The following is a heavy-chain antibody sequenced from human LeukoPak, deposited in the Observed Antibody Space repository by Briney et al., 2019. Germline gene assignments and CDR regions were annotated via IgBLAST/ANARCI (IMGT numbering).Heavy chain of an antibody. D-gene: IGHD1-1*01. Sequence: SRGSLRPSCAASGFTFSDYSMNWVRQAPGKGLEWVSSISRSSSHVYYADSVKDRFTISRDNAKNSLYLQMNSLRAEDMAVYFCVRDLMGSGSTTAYLHHWGQGTLVTVSS. CDR1: GFTFSDYS. CDR3: VRDLMGSGSTTAYLHH. J-gene: IGHJ1*01. CDR2: ISRSSSHV. V-gene: IGHV3-21*01.